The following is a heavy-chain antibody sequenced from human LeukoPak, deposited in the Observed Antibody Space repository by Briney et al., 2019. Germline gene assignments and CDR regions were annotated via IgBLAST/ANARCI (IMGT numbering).Heavy chain of an antibody. CDR2: ISYDGSTK. V-gene: IGHV3-30*04. Sequence: GRSLRLSCAASGFTFSSYAMHWVRQAPGKGLEWVAVISYDGSTKYYADSVKGRFTISRDNSKNTLYLQMNSLRAEDTAVYYCARDHTVVTQERFDYWGQGTLVTVSS. CDR3: ARDHTVVTQERFDY. J-gene: IGHJ4*02. CDR1: GFTFSSYA. D-gene: IGHD4-23*01.